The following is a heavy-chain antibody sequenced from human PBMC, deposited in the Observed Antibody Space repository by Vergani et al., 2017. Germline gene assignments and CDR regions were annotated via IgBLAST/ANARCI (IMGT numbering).Heavy chain of an antibody. CDR3: ARRYSSGWESDY. CDR1: GFTFDDYA. CDR2: ISWNSGSI. J-gene: IGHJ4*02. V-gene: IGHV3-9*01. D-gene: IGHD6-19*01. Sequence: EVQLVESGGGLVQPGRSLRLSCAASGFTFDDYAMHWVRQAPGKGLEWVSGISWNSGSIGYADSVKGRFTISRDNSKNTLYLQMNSLRAEDTAVYYCARRYSSGWESDYWGQGTLVTVSS.